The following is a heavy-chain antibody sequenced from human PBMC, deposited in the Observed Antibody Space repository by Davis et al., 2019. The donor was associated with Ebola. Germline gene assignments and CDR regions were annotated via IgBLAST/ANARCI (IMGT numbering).Heavy chain of an antibody. J-gene: IGHJ4*02. CDR2: ISSGSDIT. D-gene: IGHD4-11*01. V-gene: IGHV3-23*01. CDR1: GFSFSTYV. Sequence: GESLKISCAASGFSFSTYVMTWVRQAPEKGLEWVSAISSGSDITYYADSVKGRFTISRDNSKSTLFLQMNSLRAEDTADYYCARGHNYAHEYWGQGTLVTVSS. CDR3: ARGHNYAHEY.